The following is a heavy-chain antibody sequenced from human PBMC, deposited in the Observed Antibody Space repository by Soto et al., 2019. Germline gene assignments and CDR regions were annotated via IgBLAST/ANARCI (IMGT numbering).Heavy chain of an antibody. CDR2: INPSGGST. J-gene: IGHJ6*02. CDR1: GYTFTSYH. Sequence: AASLNLSCKASGYTFTSYHMHWGRHTPGQGLEWMGIINPSGGSTSYAQKFQGRVTMTRDTSTSTVYMELSSLRSEDTAVYYCARELGVVIIDPGLYYGMDVWGQGTTVTVYS. V-gene: IGHV1-46*01. D-gene: IGHD3-3*01. CDR3: ARELGVVIIDPGLYYGMDV.